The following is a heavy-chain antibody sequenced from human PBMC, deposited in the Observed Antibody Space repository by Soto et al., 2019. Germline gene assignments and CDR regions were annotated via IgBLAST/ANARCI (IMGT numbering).Heavy chain of an antibody. CDR2: IKSKIDGGTT. Sequence: GSLRLSCVGSGFTFSNAWINWVRQAPGKGLEWVGRIKSKIDGGTTDFAAPVKGRFAISRDDSKNIVYMQMNSLKIDDSAVYFCARVPDYYYYYMDVWGKGTTVTVSS. CDR3: ARVPDYYYYYMDV. V-gene: IGHV3-15*07. J-gene: IGHJ6*03. CDR1: GFTFSNAW.